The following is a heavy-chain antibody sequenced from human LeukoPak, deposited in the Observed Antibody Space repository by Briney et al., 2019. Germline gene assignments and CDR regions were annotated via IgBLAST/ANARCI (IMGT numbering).Heavy chain of an antibody. CDR3: ARAGACGSTSCYPEPFDY. J-gene: IGHJ4*02. Sequence: GESLKISCKGSGYSFNSYWIAWVRHMPGKGLEWMGIIYPGDSDTRYSPSFQGQVTISADKSISTAYLQWSSLKASDTAMYYCARAGACGSTSCYPEPFDYWGQGTLVTVSS. CDR1: GYSFNSYW. D-gene: IGHD2-2*01. CDR2: IYPGDSDT. V-gene: IGHV5-51*01.